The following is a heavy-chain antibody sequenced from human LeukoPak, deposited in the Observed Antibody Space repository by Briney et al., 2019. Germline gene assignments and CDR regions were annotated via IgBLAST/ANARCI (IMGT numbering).Heavy chain of an antibody. V-gene: IGHV1-8*03. J-gene: IGHJ5*02. CDR2: MNPNSGNT. D-gene: IGHD3-3*01. CDR3: ARGPVTTRYDFWSGYYTEENWFDP. Sequence: ASVKVSCKASGYTFTSYDINWVRQATGQGLEWMGWMNPNSGNTGYAQKFQGRVTITRNTSISTAYMELSSLRSEDTAVYYCARGPVTTRYDFWSGYYTEENWFDPWGQGTLVTVSS. CDR1: GYTFTSYD.